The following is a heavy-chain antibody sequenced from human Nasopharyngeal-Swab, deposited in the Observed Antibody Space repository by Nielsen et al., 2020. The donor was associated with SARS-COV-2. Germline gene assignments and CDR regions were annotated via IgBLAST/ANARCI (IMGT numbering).Heavy chain of an antibody. CDR3: ARDLQDYGMDV. CDR2: IYSGGST. V-gene: IGHV3-53*04. J-gene: IGHJ6*02. D-gene: IGHD4-11*01. CDR1: GFTVSSNY. Sequence: GESPKISCAASGFTVSSNYMSWVRQAPGKGLEWVSVIYSGGSTYYADSVKGRFTISRHNSKNTLYLQMNSLRAEDTAVYYCARDLQDYGMDVWVQGTTVTVSS.